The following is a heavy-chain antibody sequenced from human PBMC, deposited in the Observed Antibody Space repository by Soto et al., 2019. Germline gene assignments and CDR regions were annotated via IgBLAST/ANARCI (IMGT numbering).Heavy chain of an antibody. CDR1: GYTFTNYE. J-gene: IGHJ5*02. D-gene: IGHD3-22*01. CDR2: MNPGSGNT. V-gene: IGHV1-8*01. Sequence: QVQLVQSGAEVKKPGASVKVSCKASGYTFTNYEINWVRQATGQGLEWMGWMNPGSGNTGYAHKFQGRVTMTRNISISTAYMELSRLGSDDTAIYYCARMAASGSLNWLDPWGQGTLVTVSS. CDR3: ARMAASGSLNWLDP.